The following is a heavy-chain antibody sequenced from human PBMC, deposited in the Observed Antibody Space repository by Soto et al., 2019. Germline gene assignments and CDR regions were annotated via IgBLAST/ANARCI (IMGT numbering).Heavy chain of an antibody. CDR2: IIPIFGTA. V-gene: IGHV1-69*01. J-gene: IGHJ6*02. Sequence: QVQLVQSGAEVKKPGSSVKVSCKASGGTFSSYAISWVRQAPGQGLEWMGGIIPIFGTANYAQKFQGRVTITADESTSTAYMELSSLRSEDTAVYYGARDGGPIYCSSTSCYGEGGLKDVWGQGATVTVSS. CDR1: GGTFSSYA. CDR3: ARDGGPIYCSSTSCYGEGGLKDV. D-gene: IGHD2-2*01.